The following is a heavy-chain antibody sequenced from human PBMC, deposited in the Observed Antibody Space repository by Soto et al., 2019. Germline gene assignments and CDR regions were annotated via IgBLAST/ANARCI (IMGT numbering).Heavy chain of an antibody. D-gene: IGHD3-10*01. CDR3: ARGPLLWGDH. CDR2: INAGNGNT. Sequence: QVQLVQSGAEVKKPGASVKDSCKASGYTFTSYAMPWVRQAPGQSLEWMGWINAGNGNTKYSQKFQGRVTLTRDTSASTAYMELSSLRSEDTAVYYCARGPLLWGDHWGQGTTVTVSS. CDR1: GYTFTSYA. V-gene: IGHV1-3*01. J-gene: IGHJ6*02.